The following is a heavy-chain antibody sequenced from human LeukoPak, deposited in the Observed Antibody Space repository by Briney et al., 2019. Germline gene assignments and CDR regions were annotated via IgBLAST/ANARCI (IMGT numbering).Heavy chain of an antibody. D-gene: IGHD4-17*01. Sequence: SVKVSCKASGGTFSSYAVSWVRQAPGQGLEWMGGIIPIFGTANYAQKFQGRVTITTDESTSTAYMELSSLRSEDTAVYYCARGDYGDYYFDYWGQGTLVTVSS. CDR1: GGTFSSYA. J-gene: IGHJ4*02. CDR3: ARGDYGDYYFDY. V-gene: IGHV1-69*05. CDR2: IIPIFGTA.